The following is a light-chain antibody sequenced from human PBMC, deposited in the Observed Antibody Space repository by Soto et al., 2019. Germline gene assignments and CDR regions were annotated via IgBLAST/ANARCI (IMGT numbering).Light chain of an antibody. Sequence: QSVLTQPPSVSGAPGQRVAISCTGSSSNIGADFYVHWYQQIPGTAPKHLIYVDINRPSWVPDRFSGAKTGTSAALAITGLQAEEEAAYYCQSSDTSLRAVVFGGGTKLTVL. J-gene: IGLJ2*01. V-gene: IGLV1-40*01. CDR2: VDI. CDR1: SSNIGADFY. CDR3: QSSDTSLRAVV.